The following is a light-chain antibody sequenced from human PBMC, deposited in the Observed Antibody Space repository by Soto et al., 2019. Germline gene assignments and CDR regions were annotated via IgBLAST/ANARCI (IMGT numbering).Light chain of an antibody. Sequence: QSVLTQPPSFSAAPGQKVTIFCSGSSSNIWNYFVSCYQQLPGTAPKLLIYDNYKPPSGIPDRVSGSKSGTSATLGITGLQTGYEADYYCVTCYNSLSGGVFGGGTTLTVL. CDR1: SSNIWNYF. J-gene: IGLJ2*01. CDR2: DNY. CDR3: VTCYNSLSGGV. V-gene: IGLV1-51*01.